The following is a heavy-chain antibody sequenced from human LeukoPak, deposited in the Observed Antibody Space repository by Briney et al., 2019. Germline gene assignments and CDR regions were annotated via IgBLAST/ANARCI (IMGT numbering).Heavy chain of an antibody. CDR1: GFTFSSYS. D-gene: IGHD7-27*01. Sequence: VKPGGSLRLSCAASGFTFSSYSMNWVRQAPGKGLEWVSSISSSSSYIYYAGSVKGRFTISRDNDKNSLYLQMNSLRAEDTAVYYCARATKTGAFDYWGQGTLVTVSS. CDR3: ARATKTGAFDY. V-gene: IGHV3-21*01. J-gene: IGHJ4*02. CDR2: ISSSSSYI.